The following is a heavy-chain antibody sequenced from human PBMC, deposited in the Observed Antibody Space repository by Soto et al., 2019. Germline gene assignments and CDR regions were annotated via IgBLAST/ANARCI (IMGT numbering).Heavy chain of an antibody. V-gene: IGHV3-33*01. Sequence: GGSLRLACAASGFTFSSYGMHWVRQAPGKGLEWVAAIWYDGSNKYYADSVKGRFTISRDNSKNTLYLQMNSLRAEDTAVYYCARQWAYGDYFDYWGQGTLVTVSS. CDR1: GFTFSSYG. CDR3: ARQWAYGDYFDY. J-gene: IGHJ4*02. D-gene: IGHD4-17*01. CDR2: IWYDGSNK.